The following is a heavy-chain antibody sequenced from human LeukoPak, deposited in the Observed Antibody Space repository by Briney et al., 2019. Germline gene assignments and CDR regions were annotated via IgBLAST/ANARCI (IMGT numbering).Heavy chain of an antibody. CDR3: ARTSYDTGGYFED. CDR2: ISSDGTNT. CDR1: GFTISNYW. V-gene: IGHV3-74*01. J-gene: IGHJ4*02. D-gene: IGHD3-22*01. Sequence: GESLRLSCAASGFTISNYWMHCVRQAPGKGLVWVSRISSDGTNTNYADSVKGRFTISRDNAKNTLYLQMNSLGAEDTAVYYCARTSYDTGGYFEDWGQGTLVTVSS.